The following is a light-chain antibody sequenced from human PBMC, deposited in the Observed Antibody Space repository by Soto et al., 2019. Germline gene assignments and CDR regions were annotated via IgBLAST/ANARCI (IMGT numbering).Light chain of an antibody. CDR3: HVWDSSTVI. CDR2: RSN. Sequence: ELTQPLSVSVALGQTAKITCGGNDIGSKDVHWYQQKPGQAPVLVIFRSNNRPSGIPERFSGSNSGNPATLTISRAQAGDEADYYCHVWDSSTVIFGGGTKLTVL. CDR1: DIGSKD. V-gene: IGLV3-9*01. J-gene: IGLJ2*01.